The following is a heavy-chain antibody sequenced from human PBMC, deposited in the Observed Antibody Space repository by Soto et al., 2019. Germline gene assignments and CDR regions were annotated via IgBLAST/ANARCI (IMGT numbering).Heavy chain of an antibody. CDR1: GYSFTSYW. CDR3: ARLDNSGYYVY. D-gene: IGHD3-22*01. CDR2: IHPRDSDT. Sequence: PGESLKISCEGSGYSFTSYWIAWVRQMPGKGLEWMGIIHPRDSDTRYNPSFQGQVTVSADKSISTAYVQWSSLKASDTAMYYCARLDNSGYYVYWGQGTLVTVSS. J-gene: IGHJ4*02. V-gene: IGHV5-51*01.